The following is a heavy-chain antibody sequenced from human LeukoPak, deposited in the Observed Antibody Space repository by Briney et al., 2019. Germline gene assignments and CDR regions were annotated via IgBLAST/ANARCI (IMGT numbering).Heavy chain of an antibody. D-gene: IGHD1-26*01. V-gene: IGHV3-30*04. CDR2: ISYDGSNK. J-gene: IGHJ4*02. CDR1: GFTFSSYA. Sequence: GRSLRLSCAASGFTFSSYAMHWVRQAPGKGLEWVAVISYDGSNKYYADSVKGRFTISRDNSKNTLYLQMNSLRAEDTAVYYCARVLSGSYTGYFDYWGQGTLVTVSS. CDR3: ARVLSGSYTGYFDY.